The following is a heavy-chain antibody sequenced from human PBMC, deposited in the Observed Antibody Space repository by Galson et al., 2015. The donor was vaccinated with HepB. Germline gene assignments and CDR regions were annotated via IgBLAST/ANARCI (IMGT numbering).Heavy chain of an antibody. CDR3: ARNSRPTVPFYYYYYGMDV. D-gene: IGHD4-17*01. CDR2: IYPGDSDT. CDR1: GYSFTSYW. Sequence: QSGAEVKKPGESLKISCKGSGYSFTSYWIGWVRQMPGKGLEWMGIIYPGDSDTRYGPSFQGQVTISADKSISTAYLQWSSLKASDTAMYYCARNSRPTVPFYYYYYGMDVWGQGTTVTVSS. V-gene: IGHV5-51*01. J-gene: IGHJ6*02.